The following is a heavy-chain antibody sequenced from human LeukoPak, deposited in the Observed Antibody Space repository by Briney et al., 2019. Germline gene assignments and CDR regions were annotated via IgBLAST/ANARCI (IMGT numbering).Heavy chain of an antibody. J-gene: IGHJ4*02. CDR1: GYTFTGYY. D-gene: IGHD3-10*01. CDR3: ARENGSGSMD. CDR2: ITPNSGGT. Sequence: ASVKVSCKASGYTFTGYYMHSGRQAPGQGLKRMGWITPNSGGTNNAQKFQGRVTTTRDTSISTAYMEPSRLTSDDAAVYSCARENGSGSMDWGQGTLVTVSS. V-gene: IGHV1-2*02.